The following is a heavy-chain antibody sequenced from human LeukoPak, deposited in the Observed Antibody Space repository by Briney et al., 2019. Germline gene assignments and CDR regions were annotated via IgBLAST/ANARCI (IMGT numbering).Heavy chain of an antibody. D-gene: IGHD3-16*02. Sequence: GGSLRLSCATSGFSFSVQGMHWVRQAPGKGLEWVAGVANDGSRTHYADSVKGRFTISRDNSKNTLSLQMNSLGAQDTAVYYCARDRDSYRLDYWGQGTLVTVSS. CDR2: VANDGSRT. V-gene: IGHV3-30*03. CDR3: ARDRDSYRLDY. CDR1: GFSFSVQG. J-gene: IGHJ4*02.